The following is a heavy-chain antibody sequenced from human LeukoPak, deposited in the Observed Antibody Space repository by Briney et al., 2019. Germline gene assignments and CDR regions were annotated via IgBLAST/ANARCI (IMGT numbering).Heavy chain of an antibody. V-gene: IGHV3-53*01. D-gene: IGHD5-18*01. CDR3: ARDSGHVDTAMAHDY. J-gene: IGHJ4*02. CDR1: GFTVSSNY. CDR2: IYSGGST. Sequence: GGSLRLSCAASGFTVSSNYMSWVRQAPGKGLEWVSVIYSGGSTYYADSVKGRFTISRDNSKNTLYLQMNSLRAEDTAVYYCARDSGHVDTAMAHDYWGQGTLVTVSS.